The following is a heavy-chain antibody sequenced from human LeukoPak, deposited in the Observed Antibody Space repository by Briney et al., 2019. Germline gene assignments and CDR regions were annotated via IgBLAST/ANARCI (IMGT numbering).Heavy chain of an antibody. CDR1: GFTFSSYA. CDR2: ISYDGSNK. D-gene: IGHD6-6*01. CDR3: AKGVEYSSSSSFDY. V-gene: IGHV3-30-3*01. Sequence: GTSLRLSCAASGFTFSSYAMHWVRQAPGKGLEWVAVISYDGSNKYYADSVKGRFTISRDNSKNTLYLQMNSLRAEDTALFYCAKGVEYSSSSSFDYWGQGTLVTVSS. J-gene: IGHJ4*02.